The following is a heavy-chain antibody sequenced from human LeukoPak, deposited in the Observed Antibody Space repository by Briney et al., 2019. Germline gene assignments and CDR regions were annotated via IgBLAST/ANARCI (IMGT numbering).Heavy chain of an antibody. D-gene: IGHD2-21*01. Sequence: GGSLRLSCAASGFTFSSYGMSWVRQAPGKGLEWVSAISGSGGSTYYADSVKGRFTISRDNSKNTLYLQMNSLRAEDTAVYYCAKDPYGHSRRYFDYWGQGTLVTVSS. CDR3: AKDPYGHSRRYFDY. CDR1: GFTFSSYG. J-gene: IGHJ4*02. CDR2: ISGSGGST. V-gene: IGHV3-23*01.